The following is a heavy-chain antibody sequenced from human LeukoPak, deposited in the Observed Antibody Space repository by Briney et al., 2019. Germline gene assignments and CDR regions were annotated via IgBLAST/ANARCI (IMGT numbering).Heavy chain of an antibody. D-gene: IGHD3-10*01. CDR1: GYTFTGYY. J-gene: IGHJ4*02. V-gene: IGHV1-2*06. Sequence: ASVKVSCKASGYTFTGYYMHWVRQAPGQGLEWMGRINPNSGGTNYAQKFQGRVTMTRDTSISTAYMELSRLRSDDTAVYYCARGYGSVRRNRKYYFDYWGQGTLVTVSS. CDR3: ARGYGSVRRNRKYYFDY. CDR2: INPNSGGT.